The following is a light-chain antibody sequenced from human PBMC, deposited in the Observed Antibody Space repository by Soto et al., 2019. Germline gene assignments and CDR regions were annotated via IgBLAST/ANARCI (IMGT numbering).Light chain of an antibody. CDR3: QKYGNSPWT. CDR2: STS. V-gene: IGKV3-20*01. Sequence: EIVLTQSPGTLSLSPGERGTLSCRASQRFGSSNLAWYQQKPGQAPRLLIYSTSSRATGIPDRFSGSGSGTDVTLTISRLEPEDFAVYYCQKYGNSPWTFGQGTKVEIK. J-gene: IGKJ1*01. CDR1: QRFGSSN.